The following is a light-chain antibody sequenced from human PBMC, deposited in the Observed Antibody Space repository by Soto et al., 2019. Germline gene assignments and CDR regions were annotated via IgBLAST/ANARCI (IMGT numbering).Light chain of an antibody. CDR1: QDIKNY. V-gene: IGKV1-33*01. CDR2: DAS. J-gene: IGKJ1*01. Sequence: DIQMTQSPSSLSASVGDRVTITCQASQDIKNYLNWYQQKSGKAPKLLIYDASDLETGVPSRFSGSGSGTDFTLTISRLEPEDFAVYYCQQYGASRTFGQGTKVDI. CDR3: QQYGASRT.